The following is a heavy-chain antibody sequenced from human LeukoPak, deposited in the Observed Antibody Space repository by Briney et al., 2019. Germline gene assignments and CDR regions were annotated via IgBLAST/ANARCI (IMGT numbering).Heavy chain of an antibody. J-gene: IGHJ6*02. V-gene: IGHV3-33*01. CDR2: IWYDGNKK. CDR1: GFTFSSYG. D-gene: IGHD2-15*01. CDR3: ALGSHEYYYNYHGMDV. Sequence: GGSLRLSCAASGFTFSSYGMHWVCQAPGKGLEWVVAIWYDGNKKYYADSVKGRFSISRDNSKNTLYLQMNSLRAEDTAVYYCALGSHEYYYNYHGMDVWGQGTTVTVSS.